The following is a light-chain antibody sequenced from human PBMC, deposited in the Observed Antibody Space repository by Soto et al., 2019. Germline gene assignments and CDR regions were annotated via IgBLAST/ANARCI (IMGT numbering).Light chain of an antibody. CDR3: QHYNSYSEA. J-gene: IGKJ1*01. CDR1: QSIGNY. CDR2: KAS. Sequence: DIQMTQSPSSLSAAIGARVSISCRASQSIGNYLNWYQQKPGKAPKLLIYKASTLKSGVPSRFSGSGSGTEFTLTISSLQPDDFATYYCQHYNSYSEAFGQGTKVDIK. V-gene: IGKV1-5*03.